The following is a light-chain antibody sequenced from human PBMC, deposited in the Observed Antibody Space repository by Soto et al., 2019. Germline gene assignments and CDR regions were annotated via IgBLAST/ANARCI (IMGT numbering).Light chain of an antibody. CDR3: SAYTTSSCYV. CDR2: DVS. Sequence: QSALTQPASVSGSPGQSITISCTGTSSDVGAYNYVSWYQQHPGKAPKLMIYDVSNRPSGVSDRFSGSKSGNTASLTISGLQPEDEAHYYCSAYTTSSCYVFGSGTKLTVL. V-gene: IGLV2-14*03. J-gene: IGLJ1*01. CDR1: SSDVGAYNY.